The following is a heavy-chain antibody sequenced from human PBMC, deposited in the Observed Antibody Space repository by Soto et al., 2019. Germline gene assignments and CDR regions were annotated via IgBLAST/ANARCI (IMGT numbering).Heavy chain of an antibody. CDR3: AKGDGASYCSSASCSIDY. Sequence: GSLRLSCAASGFTFDDHTMHWVRQPPGKGLEWVSLISWDGGSPYYADSVKGRFIISRDNSKNSLYLQMNSLRTEDTALYYCAKGDGASYCSSASCSIDYWGQGTLVTVSS. V-gene: IGHV3-43*01. CDR1: GFTFDDHT. J-gene: IGHJ4*02. CDR2: ISWDGGSP. D-gene: IGHD2-2*01.